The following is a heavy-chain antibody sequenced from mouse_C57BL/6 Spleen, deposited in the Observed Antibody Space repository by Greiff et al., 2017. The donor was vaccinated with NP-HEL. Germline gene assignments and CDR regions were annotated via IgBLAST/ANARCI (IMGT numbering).Heavy chain of an antibody. D-gene: IGHD1-1*01. CDR3: TVLLRYYAMDY. V-gene: IGHV6-3*01. J-gene: IGHJ4*01. CDR1: GFTFSNYW. CDR2: ISLKSDNYAT. Sequence: EVKLVESGGGLVQPGGSMKLSCVASGFTFSNYWMNWVRQSPEKGLEWVAQISLKSDNYATHYAESVKGRFTISRDDSRRSVYLQMSNLRAEDTGVYYGTVLLRYYAMDYWGQGTSVTVSS.